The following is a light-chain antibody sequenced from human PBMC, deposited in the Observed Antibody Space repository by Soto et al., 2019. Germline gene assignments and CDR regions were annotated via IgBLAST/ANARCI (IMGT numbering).Light chain of an antibody. CDR1: SSDVGGYNY. Sequence: QSALTQPASESGSPGQSITISCTGTSSDVGGYNYVSWYQQHPGKAPKLMIYDVSNRPSGVSNRFSGSKSGNTASLTISGLQAEDEAEYYCSSYTSSSTLVFGIGTKLTVL. CDR3: SSYTSSSTLV. V-gene: IGLV2-14*01. J-gene: IGLJ1*01. CDR2: DVS.